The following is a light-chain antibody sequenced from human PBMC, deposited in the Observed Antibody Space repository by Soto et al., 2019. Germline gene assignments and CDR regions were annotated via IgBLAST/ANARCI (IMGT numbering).Light chain of an antibody. V-gene: IGKV4-1*01. Sequence: DIVMTQSPDSLAVSLGERATINCKSSQSVLYSSDNKNFLAWYQQKPGQPPKMLIYLASTRGPGVPDRFSGSGSGTDFTLIISSLQAEDVAVYSCQQYYSTPRTFGQGTMVEIK. CDR3: QQYYSTPRT. CDR2: LAS. CDR1: QSVLYSSDNKNF. J-gene: IGKJ1*01.